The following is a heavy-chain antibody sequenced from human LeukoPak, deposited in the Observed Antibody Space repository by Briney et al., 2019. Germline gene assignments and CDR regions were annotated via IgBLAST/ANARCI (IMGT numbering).Heavy chain of an antibody. CDR2: IYYSGST. CDR3: AKQTGSGLFILP. CDR1: GGSISSYY. Sequence: SETLSLTCTVSGGSISSYYWSWIRQPPGKGLEWIGYIYYSGSTHYNPSLKSRVTISIDTSKNQFSLKLTSVTAADTAVYYCAKQTGSGLFILPGGQGTLVTVSS. D-gene: IGHD3/OR15-3a*01. J-gene: IGHJ4*02. V-gene: IGHV4-59*08.